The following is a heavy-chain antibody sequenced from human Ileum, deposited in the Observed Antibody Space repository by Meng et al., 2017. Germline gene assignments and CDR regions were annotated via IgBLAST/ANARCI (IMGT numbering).Heavy chain of an antibody. D-gene: IGHD3-22*01. CDR1: GFTFSSYG. CDR2: MSFDGSKI. Sequence: QGQLVESGGGVVQPGGSLRLSGAASGFTFSSYGMHWVRQAPGKGLEWVALMSFDGSKIFYGDSVKGRFTISRDNSKNTLYLQMNSLRAEDTAVYYCAFGVCGSNCYYLESWGQGTLVTVSS. J-gene: IGHJ4*02. V-gene: IGHV3-30*03. CDR3: AFGVCGSNCYYLES.